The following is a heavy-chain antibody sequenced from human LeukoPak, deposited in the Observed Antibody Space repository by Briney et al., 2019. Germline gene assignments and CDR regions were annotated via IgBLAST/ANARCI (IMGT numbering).Heavy chain of an antibody. V-gene: IGHV1-8*01. CDR3: ARRRGTMVRGYYYGMDV. J-gene: IGHJ6*02. D-gene: IGHD3-10*01. CDR2: MNPNSGNT. CDR1: GYTFTSYD. Sequence: ASVKASCKASGYTFTSYDINWVRQATAQGLEWMGWMNPNSGNTGYAQKFQGRVTMTRNTSISTAYMELSSLRSEDTAVYYCARRRGTMVRGYYYGMDVWGQGTTVTVSS.